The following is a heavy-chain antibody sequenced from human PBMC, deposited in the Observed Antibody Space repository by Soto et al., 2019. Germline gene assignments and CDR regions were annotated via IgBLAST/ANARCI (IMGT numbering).Heavy chain of an antibody. D-gene: IGHD6-19*01. CDR1: GFAFSNAW. CDR2: IKRKSDAETT. CDR3: TTGVNQWLANDY. J-gene: IGHJ4*02. Sequence: EVQLVESGGGLVKPGGSLTLSCAASGFAFSNAWMHWVRQAPGTGLEWVGRIKRKSDAETTDYAAPVRGRFGISRDDSRNTLHLQMNSLRNEDTAVYYCTTGVNQWLANDYWGQGTLVTVSS. V-gene: IGHV3-15*07.